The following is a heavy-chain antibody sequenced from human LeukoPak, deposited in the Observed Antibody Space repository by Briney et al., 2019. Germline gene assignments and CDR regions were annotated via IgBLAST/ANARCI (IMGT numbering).Heavy chain of an antibody. CDR3: ARGVTIFGVVITTFYDY. D-gene: IGHD3-3*01. V-gene: IGHV1-2*04. CDR1: GYTFTGYY. CDR2: INPNSGGT. J-gene: IGHJ4*02. Sequence: ASVKVSCKASGYTFTGYYMHWVRQAPGQGLEWMGWINPNSGGTNYAQKFQGWATMTRDTSISTAYMELSRLRSDDTAVYYCARGVTIFGVVITTFYDYWGQGTLVTVSS.